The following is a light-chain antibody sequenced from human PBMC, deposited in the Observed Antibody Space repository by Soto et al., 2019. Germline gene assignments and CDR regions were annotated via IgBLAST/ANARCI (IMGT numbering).Light chain of an antibody. CDR1: QSISTW. J-gene: IGKJ3*01. CDR2: GAS. V-gene: IGKV1-5*01. Sequence: DIQMTQSPSTLSASVGDRVTITCRASQSISTWLAWYQQKPGKAPKVLMYGASSLESGVPSRFSGSGSGTEFTLTISSLQPDDCATYYCQQYKNYLTFGPGTKVDIK. CDR3: QQYKNYLT.